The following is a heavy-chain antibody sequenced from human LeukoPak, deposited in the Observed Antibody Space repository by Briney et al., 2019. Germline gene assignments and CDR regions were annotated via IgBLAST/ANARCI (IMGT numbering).Heavy chain of an antibody. Sequence: GGSLRLSCAASGFTFRTYAMSWVRQAPGKGLGWVSAVRGSGSDTYYADSVKGRFTISRDNSKNTLYLQMNSLRAEDTAIYYCAKTSRVNSAYDSPFDYWGQGTLVTVSS. V-gene: IGHV3-23*01. J-gene: IGHJ4*02. CDR2: VRGSGSDT. D-gene: IGHD5-12*01. CDR3: AKTSRVNSAYDSPFDY. CDR1: GFTFRTYA.